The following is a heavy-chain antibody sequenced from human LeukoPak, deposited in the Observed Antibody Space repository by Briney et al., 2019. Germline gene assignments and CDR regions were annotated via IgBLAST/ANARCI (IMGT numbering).Heavy chain of an antibody. CDR1: GGSISSGGYY. Sequence: PSQTLSLTCTVSGGSISSGGYYWSWIRQHPGKGLEWIGYIYYSGSTYSNPSLKSRVTISVDTSKNQFSLKLSSVTAADTAVYYCARGVYDFWSGHLYYFDYWGQGTLVTVSS. CDR3: ARGVYDFWSGHLYYFDY. CDR2: IYYSGST. D-gene: IGHD3-3*01. J-gene: IGHJ4*02. V-gene: IGHV4-31*03.